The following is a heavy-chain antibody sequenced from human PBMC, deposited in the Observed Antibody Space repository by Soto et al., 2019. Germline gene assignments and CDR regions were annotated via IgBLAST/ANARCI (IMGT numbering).Heavy chain of an antibody. Sequence: PGGSLRLSRSASGFTFRSYAMSWVRQAPCKGLEWVSAISGSGGSTYYADSVKGRFTISRDNSKNTLYLQMNSLRAEDTAVYYCAKDIMTTVTPYPERYYYYYGMDVWGQGTTVTVSS. D-gene: IGHD4-17*01. V-gene: IGHV3-23*01. CDR1: GFTFRSYA. CDR3: AKDIMTTVTPYPERYYYYYGMDV. CDR2: ISGSGGST. J-gene: IGHJ6*02.